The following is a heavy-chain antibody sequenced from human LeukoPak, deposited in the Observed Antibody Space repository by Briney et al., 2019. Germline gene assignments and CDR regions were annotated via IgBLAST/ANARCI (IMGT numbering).Heavy chain of an antibody. CDR3: ASGYYDSSGRIDY. CDR2: IKQDGSEK. Sequence: GGSLRLSCAASGFTFSSYWMSWVRQAPGKGLEWVANIKQDGSEKYYVDSVKGRFTISRDNAKNSLYLQMNSLRTKDTAVYYCASGYYDSSGRIDYWGQGTLVTVSS. J-gene: IGHJ4*02. CDR1: GFTFSSYW. V-gene: IGHV3-7*01. D-gene: IGHD3-22*01.